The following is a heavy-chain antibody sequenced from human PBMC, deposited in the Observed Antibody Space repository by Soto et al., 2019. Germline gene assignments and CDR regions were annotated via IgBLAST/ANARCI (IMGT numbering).Heavy chain of an antibody. CDR1: GYTFTSYG. CDR2: ISAYNGHT. D-gene: IGHD3-10*01. V-gene: IGHV1-18*01. J-gene: IGHJ6*02. CDR3: ARYRRVVPSPYCIDV. Sequence: QVQLVQSGAEVKKPGASVKGSCRASGYTFTSYGISWVRQAPGQGLEWMGWISAYNGHTNYAQKLQGRVTMTTDTSTSTAYMEMRSLRSDDTAGDYCARYRRVVPSPYCIDVWGQGTTVTVSS.